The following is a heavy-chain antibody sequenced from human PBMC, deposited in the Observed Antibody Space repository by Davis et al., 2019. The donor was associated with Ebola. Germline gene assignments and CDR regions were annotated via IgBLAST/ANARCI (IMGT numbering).Heavy chain of an antibody. CDR2: INPSGGST. Sequence: AASVKVSCKASGYTFTNYYMHWVRQAPGQGLERMGIINPSGGSTTYAQKFQGRVTMTRDTSTSTVYMELSSLRSEDTAVFYCARESIYGDSVDFDYWGQGTLVIVSS. CDR1: GYTFTNYY. V-gene: IGHV1-46*01. J-gene: IGHJ4*02. CDR3: ARESIYGDSVDFDY. D-gene: IGHD4-17*01.